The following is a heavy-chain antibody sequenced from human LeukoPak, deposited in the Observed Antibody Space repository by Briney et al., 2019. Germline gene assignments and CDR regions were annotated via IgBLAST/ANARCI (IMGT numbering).Heavy chain of an antibody. V-gene: IGHV1-18*04. D-gene: IGHD6-19*01. CDR2: ISAYNGNT. CDR1: GYTFIGYY. Sequence: ASVKVSCKASGYTFIGYYMHWVRQAPGQGLEWMGWISAYNGNTNYAQKLQGRVTMTTDTSTSTAYMELRSLRSDDTAVYYCASRDIKYSSGWYGWGQGTLVTVSS. J-gene: IGHJ4*02. CDR3: ASRDIKYSSGWYG.